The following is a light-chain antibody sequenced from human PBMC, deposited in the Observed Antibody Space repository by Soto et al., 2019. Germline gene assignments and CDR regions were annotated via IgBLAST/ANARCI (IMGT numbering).Light chain of an antibody. CDR1: QSVSSSY. V-gene: IGKV3-20*01. CDR2: GAS. J-gene: IGKJ4*01. CDR3: QQYGSSPS. Sequence: EIVLTQSPGTLSLSPGERATLSSRASQSVSSSYLAWYQQKPGQAPRLLIYGASSRATGIPDRFSGSGSGTDFTLTISRLEPEDFAVYYCQQYGSSPSFGGGTKVDNK.